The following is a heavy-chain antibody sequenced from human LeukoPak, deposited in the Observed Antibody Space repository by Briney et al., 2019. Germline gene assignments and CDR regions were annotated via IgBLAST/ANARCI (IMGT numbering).Heavy chain of an antibody. J-gene: IGHJ4*02. CDR1: GFTFSAHT. V-gene: IGHV3-48*04. CDR3: ARGLTTSGPHYDY. Sequence: GGSLRLSCATSGFTFSAHTMNWVRQGPMRGLEWVAYISSHGSGIYYADSVKGRFTISRDNANNSVYLQMNNLGVDDTAVYYCARGLTTSGPHYDYWGRGTQVTVSS. CDR2: ISSHGSGI. D-gene: IGHD4/OR15-4a*01.